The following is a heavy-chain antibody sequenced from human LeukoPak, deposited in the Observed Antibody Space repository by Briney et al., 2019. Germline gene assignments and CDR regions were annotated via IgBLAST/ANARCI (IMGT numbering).Heavy chain of an antibody. CDR1: GYTFISYD. D-gene: IGHD6-19*01. Sequence: ASVKVSCKASGYTFISYDINWVRQATGQGLEWMGWMNPNSGNTGYAQKFQGRVTITRNTSISTAYMELSSLRSEDTAVYYCARGGRPIAVAGNYYYYYMDVWGKGTTVAVSS. CDR2: MNPNSGNT. J-gene: IGHJ6*03. CDR3: ARGGRPIAVAGNYYYYYMDV. V-gene: IGHV1-8*03.